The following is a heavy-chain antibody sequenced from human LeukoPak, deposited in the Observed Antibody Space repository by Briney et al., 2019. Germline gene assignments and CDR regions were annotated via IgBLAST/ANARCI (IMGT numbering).Heavy chain of an antibody. Sequence: SETLSLTCTVSGGSISSYYWSWIRQPPGKGLEWIGYIYYSGSTNYNPSLKSRVTISVDTSKNQFSLKLSSVTAADTAVYYCARDQLVGDWFDPWGQGTLVTVSS. V-gene: IGHV4-59*01. D-gene: IGHD6-13*01. CDR1: GGSISSYY. J-gene: IGHJ5*02. CDR3: ARDQLVGDWFDP. CDR2: IYYSGST.